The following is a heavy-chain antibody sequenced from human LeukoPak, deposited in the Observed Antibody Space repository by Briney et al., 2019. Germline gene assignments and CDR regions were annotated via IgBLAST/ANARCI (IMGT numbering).Heavy chain of an antibody. Sequence: PGRSLRLSCAASGFTFSSSGMHWVRQAPGKGLEWVAVIWYDGSNKYYADSVKGRFTISRDNSKNTLYLQMNSLRAEDTAVYYCAKKDDFWSGVDYWGQGTLVTVSS. V-gene: IGHV3-33*06. CDR2: IWYDGSNK. CDR3: AKKDDFWSGVDY. D-gene: IGHD3-3*01. J-gene: IGHJ4*02. CDR1: GFTFSSSG.